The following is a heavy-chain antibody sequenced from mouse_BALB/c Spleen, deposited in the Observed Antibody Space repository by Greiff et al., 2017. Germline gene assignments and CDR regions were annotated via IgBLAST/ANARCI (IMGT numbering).Heavy chain of an antibody. CDR2: IYPGDGDT. CDR3: ARGGGDGYYGGFDY. Sequence: VKLQESGPELVKPGASVKISCKASGYAFSSSWMNWVKQRPGQGLEWIGRIYPGDGDTNYNGKFKGKATLTADKSSSTAYMQHSSLTSVDSAVYFCARGGGDGYYGGFDYWGQGTTLTVSS. D-gene: IGHD2-3*01. CDR1: GYAFSSSW. V-gene: IGHV1-82*01. J-gene: IGHJ2*01.